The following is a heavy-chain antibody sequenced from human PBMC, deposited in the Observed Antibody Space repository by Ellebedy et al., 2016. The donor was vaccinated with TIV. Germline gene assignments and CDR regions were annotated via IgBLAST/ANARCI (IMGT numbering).Heavy chain of an antibody. D-gene: IGHD6-13*01. CDR2: ISNGGDT. CDR1: GFTISSYA. Sequence: GESLKISCAASGFTISSYAMNWVRQAPGKGLEWVSVISNGGDTAYADSVQGRFTISRDNSKNTLSLQMNSLRADDTAVYYCARLGYRSSWFDYWGQGALVTVSS. J-gene: IGHJ4*02. CDR3: ARLGYRSSWFDY. V-gene: IGHV3-23*01.